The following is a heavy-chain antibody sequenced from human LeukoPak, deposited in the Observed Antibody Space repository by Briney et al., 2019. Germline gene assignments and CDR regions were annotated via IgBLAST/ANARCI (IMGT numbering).Heavy chain of an antibody. CDR2: STPKSGTT. CDR1: GYTFTGYC. V-gene: IGHV1-2*02. Sequence: GASVKVSCKASGYTFTGYCIHWVRQAPGQGLEWMGWSTPKSGTTKYTQKYQGRVNMTRDTSIDTAYMELFSVRPDDTAVYYCARESAIVAAGRPDQSFDYWCQGTLVTVSS. J-gene: IGHJ4*02. D-gene: IGHD6-13*01. CDR3: ARESAIVAAGRPDQSFDY.